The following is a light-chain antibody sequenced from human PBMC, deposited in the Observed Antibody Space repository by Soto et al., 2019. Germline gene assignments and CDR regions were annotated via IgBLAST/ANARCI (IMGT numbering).Light chain of an antibody. CDR1: QSISSW. Sequence: DIQMTQSPSSLSASVGDRVTITCRASQSISSWLAWYQQKPGKAPKLLLYDASSLEGGVPSRFGGSGSGTEFTLTISSLQPDDFATYYCQQYNSYSPWTFGQGTKVDIK. CDR3: QQYNSYSPWT. V-gene: IGKV1-5*01. J-gene: IGKJ1*01. CDR2: DAS.